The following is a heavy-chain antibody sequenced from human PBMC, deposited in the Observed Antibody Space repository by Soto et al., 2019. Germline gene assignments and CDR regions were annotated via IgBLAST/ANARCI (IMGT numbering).Heavy chain of an antibody. CDR2: IYHSGTT. D-gene: IGHD6-25*01. V-gene: IGHV4-4*02. Sequence: QVQLQESGPGLVKPSGPLSLTCAVSGGSISTNWWSWVRQPPGKGLEWIGEIYHSGTTKYNPSLWSRVTISLDKSENQFSLNLNSVTAADTAIYYCARHIAAPRTMGFDYWGQGILVSVSS. CDR3: ARHIAAPRTMGFDY. CDR1: GGSISTNW. J-gene: IGHJ4*02.